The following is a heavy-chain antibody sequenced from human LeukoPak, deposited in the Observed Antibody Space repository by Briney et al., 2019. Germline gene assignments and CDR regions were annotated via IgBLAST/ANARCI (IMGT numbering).Heavy chain of an antibody. CDR1: GFTVTSTY. CDR3: ARGCGLGWAADY. Sequence: GGSLRLSCAASGFTVTSTYMSWVRQAPGKGLEWVSVIYTDGNTYYADSVKGRFTISRDNSKNTVHLQMNSLRVDDTAVYYCARGCGLGWAADYWGQGALVTVSS. CDR2: IYTDGNT. J-gene: IGHJ4*02. V-gene: IGHV3-53*01. D-gene: IGHD3-16*01.